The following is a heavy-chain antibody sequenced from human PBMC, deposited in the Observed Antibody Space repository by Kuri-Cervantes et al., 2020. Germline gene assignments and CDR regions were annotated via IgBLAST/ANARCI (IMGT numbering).Heavy chain of an antibody. Sequence: GGSLRLSCAASGFTFDDYAMHWVRQAPGKGLEWVSGISWNSGSIGYADSVKGRFTISRDNAKNSLYLQMNSLRAEDTAVYYCAKELRYFDWSFFNPTDGVDVWGQGTTVTVSS. D-gene: IGHD3-9*01. CDR1: GFTFDDYA. J-gene: IGHJ6*02. CDR2: ISWNSGSI. V-gene: IGHV3-9*01. CDR3: AKELRYFDWSFFNPTDGVDV.